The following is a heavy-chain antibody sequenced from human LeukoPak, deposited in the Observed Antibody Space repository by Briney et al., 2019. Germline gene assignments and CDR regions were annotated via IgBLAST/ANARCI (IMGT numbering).Heavy chain of an antibody. CDR2: INPNSGGT. CDR3: ARDEGYCSSTSCYRLNWFDP. Sequence: ASVKVSCKASGYTFTGYYMHWVRQAPGQGLEWMGWINPNSGGTNYAQKFQGRVTMTRDTSISTAYMELSRPRSDDTAVYYCARDEGYCSSTSCYRLNWFDPWGQGTLVTVSS. J-gene: IGHJ5*02. CDR1: GYTFTGYY. V-gene: IGHV1-2*02. D-gene: IGHD2-2*01.